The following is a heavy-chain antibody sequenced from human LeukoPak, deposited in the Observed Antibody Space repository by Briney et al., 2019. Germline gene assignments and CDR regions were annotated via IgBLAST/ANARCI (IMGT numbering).Heavy chain of an antibody. CDR2: IIPIFGTA. J-gene: IGHJ2*01. CDR3: ARGDYGDYSLDL. Sequence: ASVKVSCXASGGTFSSYAISWVRQAPGQGLEWMGRIIPIFGTANYAQKFQGRVTITTDESTSTAYMELSSLRSEDTAVYYCARGDYGDYSLDLWGRGILVTVSS. V-gene: IGHV1-69*05. CDR1: GGTFSSYA. D-gene: IGHD4-17*01.